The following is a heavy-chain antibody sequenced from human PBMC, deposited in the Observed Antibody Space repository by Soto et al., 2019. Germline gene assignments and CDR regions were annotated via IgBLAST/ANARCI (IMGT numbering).Heavy chain of an antibody. Sequence: PGGSLRLSCAASGFTFSSYAMHWVRQAPGKGLDWVAVISYDGSNKYYADSVKGRFTISRDNSKNTLYLQMNSLRAEDTAVYYCAGDYDFWSGYYPLALDFDYWGQGTLVTVSS. CDR3: AGDYDFWSGYYPLALDFDY. CDR1: GFTFSSYA. D-gene: IGHD3-3*01. J-gene: IGHJ4*02. V-gene: IGHV3-30-3*01. CDR2: ISYDGSNK.